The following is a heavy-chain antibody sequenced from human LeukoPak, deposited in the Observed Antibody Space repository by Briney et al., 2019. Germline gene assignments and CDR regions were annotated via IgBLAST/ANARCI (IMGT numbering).Heavy chain of an antibody. CDR3: ARGTTIFGVAFNWFDP. V-gene: IGHV3-74*01. D-gene: IGHD3-3*01. CDR1: GFTFSSYW. J-gene: IGHJ5*02. CDR2: INSDGRST. Sequence: AGGSLRLSCAASGFTFSSYWMHWVRQAPGKGLVWVSRINSDGRSTSYADSVKGRFTISRDNAKNTLYLQMNSLRAEDTAVYYCARGTTIFGVAFNWFDPWGQGTLVTVSS.